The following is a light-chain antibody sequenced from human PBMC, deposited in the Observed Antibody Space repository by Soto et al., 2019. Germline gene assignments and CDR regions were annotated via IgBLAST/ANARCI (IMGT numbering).Light chain of an antibody. J-gene: IGKJ4*01. CDR3: QHYDGLPLT. Sequence: DIQMTQSPSSLSASVGDRVTITCQASQDINRYLNWYQQKPGKAPKLLIYDASKLDTGVPSRFSGSGSVTDFSLTINSLQPEDIATYYCQHYDGLPLTFGGGTKVEIK. CDR1: QDINRY. V-gene: IGKV1-33*01. CDR2: DAS.